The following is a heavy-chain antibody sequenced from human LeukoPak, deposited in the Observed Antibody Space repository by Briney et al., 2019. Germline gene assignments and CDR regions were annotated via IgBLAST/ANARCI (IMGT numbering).Heavy chain of an antibody. CDR1: GFNFDGHG. Sequence: GGSLRLSCAASGFNFDGHGMSWVRQVPGKGLEWVSGITWNGGSTDYADSVKGRFTISGDSSTNSLYLQMNSVRAEDTALYYCAKDSSSSWFGGDSEWGQGTLVTVST. V-gene: IGHV3-20*04. J-gene: IGHJ4*02. CDR2: ITWNGGST. CDR3: AKDSSSSWFGGDSE. D-gene: IGHD6-13*01.